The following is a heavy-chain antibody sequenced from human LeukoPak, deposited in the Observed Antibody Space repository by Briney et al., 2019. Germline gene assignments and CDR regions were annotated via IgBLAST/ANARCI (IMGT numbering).Heavy chain of an antibody. CDR2: ISSSSSTI. J-gene: IGHJ4*02. Sequence: GGSLRLSCAASGFTLSIYSLNWVRQAPGKGLEWVSYISSSSSTIYYADSVKGRFTISRDNAKNLLYLQMNSLRAEDTAVYYCARDLPYCGGDCLMFDYWGQGTLVTVSS. D-gene: IGHD2-21*01. CDR1: GFTLSIYS. V-gene: IGHV3-48*04. CDR3: ARDLPYCGGDCLMFDY.